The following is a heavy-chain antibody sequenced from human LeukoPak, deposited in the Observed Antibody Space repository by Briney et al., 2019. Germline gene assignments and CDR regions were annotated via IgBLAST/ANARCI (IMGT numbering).Heavy chain of an antibody. J-gene: IGHJ4*02. CDR2: ISSSSSTI. D-gene: IGHD1-26*01. V-gene: IGHV3-48*04. CDR3: ARSHQRVGIEDY. CDR1: GFTFSSYG. Sequence: PGGSLRLSCAASGFTFSSYGMHWVRQAPGKGLEWLSYISSSSSTIYYADSVRGRFTISRDNAKNSLYLQINSLRADDTAVYYCARSHQRVGIEDYWCQGTLVTVSS.